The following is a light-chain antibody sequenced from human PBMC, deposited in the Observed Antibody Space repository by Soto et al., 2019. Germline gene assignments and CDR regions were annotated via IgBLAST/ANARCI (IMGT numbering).Light chain of an antibody. V-gene: IGKV3-20*01. CDR2: GAS. CDR3: QEYGSSRT. Sequence: EIVLTQSPGTLSLSPGEKATLSCRASQSVSSTYLAWYQQKPGQAPRLLIYGASSRAAGIPDRFSGSGSGTDFTLTISRLEPEDSAVYYCQEYGSSRTFGQGTKVE. J-gene: IGKJ1*01. CDR1: QSVSSTY.